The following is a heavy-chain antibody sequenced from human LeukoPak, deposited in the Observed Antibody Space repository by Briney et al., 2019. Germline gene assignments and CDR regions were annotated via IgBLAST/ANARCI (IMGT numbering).Heavy chain of an antibody. CDR2: VSYDGSNK. D-gene: IGHD3-10*01. CDR1: GFTFSSYG. CDR3: AKDSYYGSGSYFYFDY. J-gene: IGHJ4*02. Sequence: GRSLRLSCAASGFTFSSYGMHWVRQAPGKGLEWVAVVSYDGSNKYYADSVKGRFTISRDNSKNTLYLQMNSLRPEDTAVYYCAKDSYYGSGSYFYFDYWGQGTLVTVSS. V-gene: IGHV3-30*18.